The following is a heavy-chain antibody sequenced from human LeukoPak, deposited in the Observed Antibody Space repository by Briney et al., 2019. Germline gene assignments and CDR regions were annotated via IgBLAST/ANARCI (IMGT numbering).Heavy chain of an antibody. CDR3: ARGSSWSYTY. Sequence: SETLSLTCTVSGGSISSYYWSWIRQPPGKGLEWIGYIYYSGSTNYNPSLKSRVTISVDTSKNQFSLKLSSVTAADTAVYYCARGSSWSYTYWGQGTLVTVSS. D-gene: IGHD6-13*01. V-gene: IGHV4-59*01. J-gene: IGHJ4*02. CDR1: GGSISSYY. CDR2: IYYSGST.